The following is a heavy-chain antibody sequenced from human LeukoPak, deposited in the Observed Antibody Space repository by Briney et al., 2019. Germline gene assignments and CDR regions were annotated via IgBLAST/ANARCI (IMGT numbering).Heavy chain of an antibody. CDR1: GFTFSSYA. Sequence: GGSLRLSCAASGFTFSSYAMHWVRQAPGKGLEYVSAISSNGGSTYYANSVKGRFTISRDNSKNTLYLQMGSLRAEDMAVYYCARDGDGSWGSVGYYMDVWGKGTTVTVSS. D-gene: IGHD6-13*01. J-gene: IGHJ6*03. CDR3: ARDGDGSWGSVGYYMDV. V-gene: IGHV3-64*01. CDR2: ISSNGGST.